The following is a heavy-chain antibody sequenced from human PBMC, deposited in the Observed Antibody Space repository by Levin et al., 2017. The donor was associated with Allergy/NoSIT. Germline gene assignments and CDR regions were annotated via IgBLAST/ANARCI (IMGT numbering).Heavy chain of an antibody. CDR2: IINSGVGT. V-gene: IGHV3-23*01. Sequence: GGSLRLSCAASGFTFNNYAMSWVRQAPGKGLEWVSAIINSGVGTYYADSVKGRFTISRDNSKNTMYLQMTSLTAEDTAVYFCAKDAIRGSDQPYYFDYWGKGTLVTASS. CDR3: AKDAIRGSDQPYYFDY. J-gene: IGHJ4*02. D-gene: IGHD6-19*01. CDR1: GFTFNNYA.